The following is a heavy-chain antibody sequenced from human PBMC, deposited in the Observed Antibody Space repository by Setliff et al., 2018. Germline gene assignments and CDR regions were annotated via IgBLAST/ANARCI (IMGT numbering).Heavy chain of an antibody. J-gene: IGHJ4*02. Sequence: GGSLRLSCAASGFSFSDYYMMWIRQAPGKGLEWVSYVSSSGSTIYYADSVKGRFTISRDNAKNSLYLQMNSLRAEDTAVYYCARGGGDTAMVGAFDYWGQGTLVTVSS. CDR2: VSSSGSTI. V-gene: IGHV3-11*01. D-gene: IGHD5-18*01. CDR3: ARGGGDTAMVGAFDY. CDR1: GFSFSDYY.